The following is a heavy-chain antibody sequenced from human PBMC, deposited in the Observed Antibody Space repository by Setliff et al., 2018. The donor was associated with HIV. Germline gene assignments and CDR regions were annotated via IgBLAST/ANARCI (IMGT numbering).Heavy chain of an antibody. D-gene: IGHD5-12*01. CDR1: GYSVSSDYC. CDR3: ARQNSGYAPGPFDY. V-gene: IGHV4-38-2*01. J-gene: IGHJ4*02. Sequence: PSETLSLTCGVSGYSVSSDYCWTWIRQSPEKGLEWIGEINHSGSTTYNPSLKSRVTISIDTSKNQFSLKLSSVTAADTAVYYCARQNSGYAPGPFDYWGQGILVTVSS. CDR2: INHSGST.